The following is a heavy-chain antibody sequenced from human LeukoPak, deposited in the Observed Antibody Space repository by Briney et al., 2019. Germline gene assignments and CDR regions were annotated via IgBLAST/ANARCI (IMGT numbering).Heavy chain of an antibody. CDR2: IYYSGST. J-gene: IGHJ4*02. CDR3: ARSDIAGYFFDY. CDR1: RGSHRKLY. D-gene: IGHD5-12*01. V-gene: IGHV4-59*01. Sequence: SETLSLTLQFCRGSHRKLYLRCVEQSPGEGLEWIGNIYYSGSTNYNPSLESRVTLSVDTSKNEFSLIMSSVTTADTAVNSCARSDIAGYFFDYWGQGALVTVSA.